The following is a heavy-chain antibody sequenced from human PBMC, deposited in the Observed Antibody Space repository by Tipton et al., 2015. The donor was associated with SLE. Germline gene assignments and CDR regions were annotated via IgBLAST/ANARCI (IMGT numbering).Heavy chain of an antibody. V-gene: IGHV3-48*01. Sequence: GSLRLSCEASGFQFRLYSMNWVRQAPGKGLEWIAYISATGSTIKYADSVKGRFTISRDGATTSLYLQMNSLRGEDTAVYYCASQTYSNSTFYGDLHYWGPGTLVTVSS. CDR3: ASQTYSNSTFYGDLHY. CDR2: ISATGSTI. J-gene: IGHJ4*02. D-gene: IGHD4-11*01. CDR1: GFQFRLYS.